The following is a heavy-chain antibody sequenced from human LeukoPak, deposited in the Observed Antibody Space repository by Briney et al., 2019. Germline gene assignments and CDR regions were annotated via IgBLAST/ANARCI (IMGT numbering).Heavy chain of an antibody. V-gene: IGHV1-46*01. Sequence: ASVKVSCKASGYTFTGYYMHWVRQAPGQGLEWMGIINPSGGSTSYAQKFQGRVTMTRDTSTSTVYMELSSLRSEDTAVYYCARDYYDSSGYEYFQHWGQGTLVTVSS. CDR2: INPSGGST. CDR1: GYTFTGYY. J-gene: IGHJ1*01. CDR3: ARDYYDSSGYEYFQH. D-gene: IGHD3-22*01.